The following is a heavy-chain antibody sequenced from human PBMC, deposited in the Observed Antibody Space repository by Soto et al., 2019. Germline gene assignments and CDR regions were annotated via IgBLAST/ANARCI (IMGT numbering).Heavy chain of an antibody. CDR3: ARVHCSGGSCYSIDY. CDR1: GYTFTSYY. V-gene: IGHV1-46*03. CDR2: INPSGGST. D-gene: IGHD2-15*01. J-gene: IGHJ4*02. Sequence: EASVKVSCEASGYTFTSYYMHWVRQAPGQGLEWMGIINPSGGSTSYAQKFQGRVAMTRDTSTSTVYMELSSLRSEDTAVYYCARVHCSGGSCYSIDYWGQGTLVTVSS.